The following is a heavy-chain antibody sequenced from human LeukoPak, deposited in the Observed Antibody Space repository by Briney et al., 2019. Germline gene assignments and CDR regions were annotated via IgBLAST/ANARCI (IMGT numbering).Heavy chain of an antibody. D-gene: IGHD1-26*01. J-gene: IGHJ4*02. Sequence: PGGSLRLSCAVSGFTFSNAWMTWFRQAPGKGLEWVSSISSSSSYIYYADSVKGRFTISRDNAKNSLYLQMNSLRAEDTAVYYCAREGWAYWGQGTLVTVSS. CDR3: AREGWAY. CDR2: ISSSSSYI. V-gene: IGHV3-21*01. CDR1: GFTFSNAW.